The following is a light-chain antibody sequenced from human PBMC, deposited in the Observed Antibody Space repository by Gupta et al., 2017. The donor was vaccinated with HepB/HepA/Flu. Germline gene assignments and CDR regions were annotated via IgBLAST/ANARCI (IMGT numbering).Light chain of an antibody. CDR3: CSYAGSRV. CDR1: ITDVGSYNL. CDR2: GVR. J-gene: IGLJ2*01. V-gene: IGLV2-23*02. Sequence: HSPLTQPASVSASPCQSLTISSTVTITDVGSYNLTSSYQQHPGKAPKIMIDGVRKWPSGVSNRCSGSKSGNTASLTVTGLKDEDEADYYGCSYAGSRVFGGGTKLTVL.